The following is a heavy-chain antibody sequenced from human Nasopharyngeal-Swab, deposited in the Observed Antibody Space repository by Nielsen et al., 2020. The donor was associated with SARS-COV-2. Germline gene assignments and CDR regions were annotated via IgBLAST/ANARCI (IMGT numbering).Heavy chain of an antibody. V-gene: IGHV3-7*03. D-gene: IGHD3-16*02. CDR2: IKTDGSEA. CDR1: EFTFSSYW. CDR3: TGGGDEYDYVWGSYRPLLYH. Sequence: GESLKISCAASEFTFSSYWMSWVRQAPGKGLNWVASIKTDGSEAYYGDSVKGRFTISRDNMKNSLHLQMSSLRVEDTAVYYCTGGGDEYDYVWGSYRPLLYHWGQGTLATVSS. J-gene: IGHJ5*02.